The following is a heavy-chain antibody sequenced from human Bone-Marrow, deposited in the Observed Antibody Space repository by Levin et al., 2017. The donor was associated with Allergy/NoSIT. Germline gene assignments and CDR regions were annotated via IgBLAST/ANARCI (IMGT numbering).Heavy chain of an antibody. J-gene: IGHJ6*02. Sequence: SETLSLTCAVSGDSISTSGYSWNWIRQPPGTGLEWIGYISHSGAIYYNPSLNSRVTISVDRSNNQFSLRLNSVTAADTAVYYCARDNYYYGLDVWGHGTPVTVSS. CDR2: ISHSGAI. CDR3: ARDNYYYGLDV. CDR1: GDSISTSGYS. V-gene: IGHV4-30-2*01.